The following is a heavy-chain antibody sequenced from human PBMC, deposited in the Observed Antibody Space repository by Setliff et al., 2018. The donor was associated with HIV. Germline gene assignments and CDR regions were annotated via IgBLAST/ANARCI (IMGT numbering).Heavy chain of an antibody. V-gene: IGHV1-2*02. Sequence: GASVKVSCKASGYTFSGYYLHCVRRAPGQGLEWLGWINPNSGATNYAQNFQGRVTMTRDTSISTAYVDLSSLTSDDTAVYYCALASIVSTARWNHWGRGTLVTVSS. D-gene: IGHD1-26*01. J-gene: IGHJ5*02. CDR2: INPNSGAT. CDR1: GYTFSGYY. CDR3: ALASIVSTARWNH.